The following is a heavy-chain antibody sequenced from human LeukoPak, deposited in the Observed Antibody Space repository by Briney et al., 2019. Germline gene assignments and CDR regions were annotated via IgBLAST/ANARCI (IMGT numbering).Heavy chain of an antibody. Sequence: SETLSLTCAVYGGSLSGYYWTWIRQPPGKGLEWIGEINHSGRTNYNPSLTSRVTISLDTPKKHFSLKLSSMTAADTAVYYCARHRPLFLYGDYPAGLDYWGQGTLVTVSS. D-gene: IGHD4-17*01. CDR1: GGSLSGYY. J-gene: IGHJ4*02. V-gene: IGHV4-34*01. CDR2: INHSGRT. CDR3: ARHRPLFLYGDYPAGLDY.